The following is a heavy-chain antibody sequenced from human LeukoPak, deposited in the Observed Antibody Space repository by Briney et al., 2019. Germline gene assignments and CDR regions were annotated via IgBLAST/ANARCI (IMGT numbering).Heavy chain of an antibody. V-gene: IGHV1-69*04. Sequence: GASVKVSCKASGGTFSSYAISWVRQAPGQGLEWMGRIIPILGKANYAQKFQGRVTITADKSTSTAYMELSSLRSEDTAVYYCCSNSGNWFDPWGQGTLVTVSS. CDR2: IIPILGKA. J-gene: IGHJ5*02. CDR3: CSNSGNWFDP. D-gene: IGHD3-10*02. CDR1: GGTFSSYA.